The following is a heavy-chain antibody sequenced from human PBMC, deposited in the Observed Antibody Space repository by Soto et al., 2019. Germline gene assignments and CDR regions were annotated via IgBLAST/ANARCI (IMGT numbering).Heavy chain of an antibody. CDR3: ARGRRSGSLYFDY. D-gene: IGHD1-26*01. CDR1: GGSISSGGYY. Sequence: QVQLQESGPGLVKPSQTLSLTCTVSGGSISSGGYYWSWIRQHPGKGLEWIGYIYYSGSTYYNPSLKRRVTISVDTSKNQFSLKLSSVTAADTAVYYCARGRRSGSLYFDYWGQGTLVTVSS. V-gene: IGHV4-31*03. CDR2: IYYSGST. J-gene: IGHJ4*02.